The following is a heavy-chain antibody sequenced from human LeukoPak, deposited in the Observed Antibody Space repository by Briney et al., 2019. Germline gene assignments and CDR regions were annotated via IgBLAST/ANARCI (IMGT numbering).Heavy chain of an antibody. CDR2: IRSKANSYAT. V-gene: IGHV3-73*01. J-gene: IGHJ4*02. CDR1: GFTFSGSA. CDR3: TRPSDTAMARFDY. Sequence: GGSLRLSCAAPGFTFSGSAMHWVRQASGKGLEWVGRIRSKANSYATAYAASVKGRFTISRDDSKNTAYLQMNSLKTEDTAVYYCTRPSDTAMARFDYWGQGTLVTVSS. D-gene: IGHD5-18*01.